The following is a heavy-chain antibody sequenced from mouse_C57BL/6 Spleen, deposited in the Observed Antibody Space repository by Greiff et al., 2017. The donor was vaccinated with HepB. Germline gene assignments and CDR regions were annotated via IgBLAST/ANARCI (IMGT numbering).Heavy chain of an antibody. V-gene: IGHV1-50*01. CDR2: IDPSDSYT. J-gene: IGHJ2*01. CDR3: ARTITTVVATGDY. D-gene: IGHD1-1*01. CDR1: GYTFTSYW. Sequence: QVQLKQPGAELVKPGASVKLSCKASGYTFTSYWMQWVKQRPGQGLEWIGEIDPSDSYTNYNQKFKGKATLTVDTSSSTAYMQLSSLTSEDSAVYYCARTITTVVATGDYWGQGTTLTVSS.